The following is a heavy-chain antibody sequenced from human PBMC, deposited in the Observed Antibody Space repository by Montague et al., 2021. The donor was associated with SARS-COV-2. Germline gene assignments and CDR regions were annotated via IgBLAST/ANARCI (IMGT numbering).Heavy chain of an antibody. CDR2: IYNSGST. J-gene: IGHJ3*02. Sequence: SETLSLTCTVSGGSISRYSWTWIRQPPGKGLEWIGYIYNSGSTNXXPSLTSRVTISVDTSKNQFSLKLSSVAAADTAVYYCARVGRGSSWYEVAFDIWGQGTMVTASS. CDR1: GGSISRYS. V-gene: IGHV4-59*01. CDR3: ARVGRGSSWYEVAFDI. D-gene: IGHD6-13*01.